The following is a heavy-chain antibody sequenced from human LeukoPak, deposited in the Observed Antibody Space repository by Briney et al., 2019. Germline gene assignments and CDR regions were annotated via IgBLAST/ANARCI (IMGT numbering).Heavy chain of an antibody. J-gene: IGHJ6*02. V-gene: IGHV3-9*01. CDR2: ISWNSGSI. CDR1: GFTFDDYA. Sequence: GRSLRLSCAASGFTFDDYAMHWVRQAPGKGLEWVSGISWNSGSIGYANSVNGRFTISRDNAKNSLYLQMNSLRAEDTALYYCAKDRYYYYGMDVWGQGTTVTVSS. CDR3: AKDRYYYYGMDV.